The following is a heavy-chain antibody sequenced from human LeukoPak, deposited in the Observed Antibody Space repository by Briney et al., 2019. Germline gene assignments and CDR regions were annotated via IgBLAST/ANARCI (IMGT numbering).Heavy chain of an antibody. Sequence: GGSLRLSCAASEFTFSSYAMSWVRQAPGKGLEWVSTITSSGGSTYYADSVKGRFTISRDNSKNTLSLQMNSLRAEDTALYYCARPLLTTVTPFDYWGQGILVTVSS. J-gene: IGHJ4*02. CDR2: ITSSGGST. CDR3: ARPLLTTVTPFDY. V-gene: IGHV3-23*01. CDR1: EFTFSSYA. D-gene: IGHD4-17*01.